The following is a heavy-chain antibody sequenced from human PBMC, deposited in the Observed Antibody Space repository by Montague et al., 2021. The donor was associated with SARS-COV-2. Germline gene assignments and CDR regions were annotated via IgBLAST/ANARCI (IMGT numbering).Heavy chain of an antibody. Sequence: SETLSLTCTVSGGSVNSTNWWSWVRQPPGKGLEWIAEVYRTGGTMFNPSFRSRVTLSIDRSKNLFSLNLNSVTVADTAVYYCARTGAYDHFDYWGQGTTVTVSS. V-gene: IGHV4-4*02. CDR3: ARTGAYDHFDY. CDR1: GGSVNSTNW. D-gene: IGHD5-12*01. J-gene: IGHJ4*03. CDR2: VYRTGGT.